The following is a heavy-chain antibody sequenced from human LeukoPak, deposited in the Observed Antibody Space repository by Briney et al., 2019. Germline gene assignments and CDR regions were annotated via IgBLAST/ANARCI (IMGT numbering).Heavy chain of an antibody. V-gene: IGHV4-34*01. CDR1: GASLNNYY. J-gene: IGHJ5*02. D-gene: IGHD2-2*01. CDR3: ARMLGYCSSTSCYSGKNWFDP. Sequence: SETLSLTCAVYGASLNNYYFSWIRQSPGKGLEWIGEINHSGGTNYNPSLKSRVTMSVDTSKNQFSLKLSSVTAADTAVYYCARMLGYCSSTSCYSGKNWFDPWGQGTLVTVSS. CDR2: INHSGGT.